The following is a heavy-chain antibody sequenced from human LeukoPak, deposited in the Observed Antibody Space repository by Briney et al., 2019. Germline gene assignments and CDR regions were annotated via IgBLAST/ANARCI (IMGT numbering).Heavy chain of an antibody. J-gene: IGHJ6*02. Sequence: GGSLRLSCAASGFTVSSNYMSWVRQPPGKGLEWVSVIYSGGSTYYADSVKGRFTISRDNSKNTLYLQMNSLRAEDTAVYYCARDHEGGVPGDCSTCPPDYGIDVWGQGTTVTVSS. D-gene: IGHD2-21*02. CDR3: ARDHEGGVPGDCSTCPPDYGIDV. CDR1: GFTVSSNY. CDR2: IYSGGST. V-gene: IGHV3-53*01.